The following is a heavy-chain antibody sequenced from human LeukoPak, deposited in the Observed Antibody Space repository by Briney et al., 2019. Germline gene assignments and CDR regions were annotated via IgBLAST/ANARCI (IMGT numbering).Heavy chain of an antibody. Sequence: GGSLRLSCAASGFTFSSYGMHWVRQAPGKGLEWVAVISYDGSNKYYADSVKGRFTISRDNSKNTLYLQMNSLRAEDTAVYYCAKDYKDYYFDYWGQGTLVTVSS. CDR2: ISYDGSNK. V-gene: IGHV3-30*18. J-gene: IGHJ4*02. CDR3: AKDYKDYYFDY. CDR1: GFTFSSYG. D-gene: IGHD1-1*01.